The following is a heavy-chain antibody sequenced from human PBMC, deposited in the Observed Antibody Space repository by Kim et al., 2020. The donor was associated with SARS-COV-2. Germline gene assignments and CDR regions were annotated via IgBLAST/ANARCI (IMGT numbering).Heavy chain of an antibody. CDR3: ARMPYSGSPGFDY. J-gene: IGHJ4*02. D-gene: IGHD1-26*01. V-gene: IGHV3-48*03. Sequence: GGSLRLSCAASGFTFSSYEMNWVRQAPGKGLEWVSYISSSGSTIYYADSVKGRFTISRDNAKNSLYLQMNSLRAEDTAVYYCARMPYSGSPGFDYWGQGTLVTVSS. CDR1: GFTFSSYE. CDR2: ISSSGSTI.